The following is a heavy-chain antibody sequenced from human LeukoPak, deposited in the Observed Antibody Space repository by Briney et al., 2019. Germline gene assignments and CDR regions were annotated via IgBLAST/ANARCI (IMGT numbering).Heavy chain of an antibody. Sequence: GESLRLSCAASGLRFSNYEMDWVRQAPGKGLEWVSYISIGGDTRHYADSVKGRFTISRDNAKNSVYLQMNSLRAEDTAVYFCASLWELTMAWGQGTLVTASS. CDR1: GLRFSNYE. V-gene: IGHV3-48*03. D-gene: IGHD3-16*01. CDR2: ISIGGDTR. J-gene: IGHJ5*02. CDR3: ASLWELTMA.